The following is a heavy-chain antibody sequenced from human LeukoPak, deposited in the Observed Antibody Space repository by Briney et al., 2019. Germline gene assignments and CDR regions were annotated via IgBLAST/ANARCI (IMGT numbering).Heavy chain of an antibody. J-gene: IGHJ4*02. V-gene: IGHV6-1*01. Sequence: SQTLSLTCAIYGDSVSTNSAAWNWIRQSPSRGLEWLGRTYYRSKFYYDYAESLISRISITADTSKNQFSLQLKSVTAADTAVYYCARGDPGELSTSFDYWGQGTLVTVSS. CDR2: TYYRSKFYY. D-gene: IGHD1-7*01. CDR1: GDSVSTNSAA. CDR3: ARGDPGELSTSFDY.